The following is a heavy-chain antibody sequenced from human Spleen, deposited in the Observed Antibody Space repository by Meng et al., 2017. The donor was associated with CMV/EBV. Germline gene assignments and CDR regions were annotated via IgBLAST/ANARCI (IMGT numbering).Heavy chain of an antibody. CDR1: GFTFSSYG. J-gene: IGHJ4*02. Sequence: VGSLRLSCAASGFTFSSYGMHWVRQAPGKWPEWVAFIRYDGSNKYYADSVKGRFTISRDNSKNTLYLQMNSLRAEDTAVYYCAKEVEAYCGGDCYSWDLDYWGQGTLVTVSS. CDR2: IRYDGSNK. D-gene: IGHD2-21*01. V-gene: IGHV3-30*02. CDR3: AKEVEAYCGGDCYSWDLDY.